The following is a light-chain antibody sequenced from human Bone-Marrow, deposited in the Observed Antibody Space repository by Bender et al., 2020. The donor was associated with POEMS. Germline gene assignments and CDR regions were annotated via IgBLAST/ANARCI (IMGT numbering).Light chain of an antibody. CDR3: QAWDTITRVV. Sequence: AARITCSGDALPIKYAYWYQQKSGQAPVLVIYDDNKRPSGIPERFSGSSSGNTATLTISGTLAMDEAAYYCQAWDTITRVVFGGGTRLTVL. CDR2: DDN. CDR1: ALPIKY. J-gene: IGLJ2*01. V-gene: IGLV3-10*01.